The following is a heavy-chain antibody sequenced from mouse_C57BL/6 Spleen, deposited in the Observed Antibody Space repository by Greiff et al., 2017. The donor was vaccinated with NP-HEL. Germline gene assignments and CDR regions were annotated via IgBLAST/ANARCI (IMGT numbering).Heavy chain of an antibody. Sequence: EVKLVESEGGLVQPGSSMKLSCTASGFTFSDYYMAWVRQVPEKGLEWVANINYDGSSTYYLDSLKSRFIISRDNAKNILYLQMSSLKSEDTATYYCARGKENYYWYFDVWGTGTTVTVSS. J-gene: IGHJ1*03. V-gene: IGHV5-16*01. CDR1: GFTFSDYY. CDR2: INYDGSST. CDR3: ARGKENYYWYFDV.